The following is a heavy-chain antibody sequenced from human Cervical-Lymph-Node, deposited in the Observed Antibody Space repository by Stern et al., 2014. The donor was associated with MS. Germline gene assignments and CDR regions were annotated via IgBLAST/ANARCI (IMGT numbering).Heavy chain of an antibody. Sequence: EMQLVESGGALIQPGGSLRLSCAASGFTFSSFAMTWVRQAPGKGLEWVSSITGSGGSTYYADSVKDRFTISRDNSKTTLYLQMNSGRGGHTAIYYGAKPPRLYRSTWYVDSWGQGTLVTVSS. CDR3: AKPPRLYRSTWYVDS. CDR2: ITGSGGST. V-gene: IGHV3-23*04. J-gene: IGHJ4*02. CDR1: GFTFSSFA. D-gene: IGHD4-11*01.